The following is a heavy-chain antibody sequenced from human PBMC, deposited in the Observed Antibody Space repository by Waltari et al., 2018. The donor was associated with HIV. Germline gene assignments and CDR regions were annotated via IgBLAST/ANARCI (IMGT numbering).Heavy chain of an antibody. J-gene: IGHJ4*01. D-gene: IGHD4-17*01. V-gene: IGHV3-66*02. CDR3: ARGGDNGDINF. Sequence: EVHLVDSGGGLVQPGGSLRLSCPASGLIVSNNFMTWVRQAPGKGLEWVSVIYISDNAYYADSVEGRFAISRDNSKNTVFLQMNSLRTEDTAMYYCARGGDNGDINFWGHGTLVTVSS. CDR2: IYISDNA. CDR1: GLIVSNNF.